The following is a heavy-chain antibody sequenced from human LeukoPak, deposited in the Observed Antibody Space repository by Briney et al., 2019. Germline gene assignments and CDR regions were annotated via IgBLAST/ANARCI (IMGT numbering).Heavy chain of an antibody. J-gene: IGHJ6*03. CDR2: IRYDGSNK. V-gene: IGHV3-30*02. CDR1: GFTFSSYG. D-gene: IGHD1-26*01. CDR3: AKVGGSPAWYYMDV. Sequence: GGSLGLSCAASGFTFSSYGMHWVRQAPGKGLEWVAFIRYDGSNKYYADSVKGRFTISRDNSKNTLYLQMNSLRAEDTAVYYCAKVGGSPAWYYMDVWGKGTTVTVSS.